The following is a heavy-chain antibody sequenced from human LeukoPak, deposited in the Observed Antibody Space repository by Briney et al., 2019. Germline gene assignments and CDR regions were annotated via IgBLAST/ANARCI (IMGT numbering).Heavy chain of an antibody. CDR2: ISSSSSTI. J-gene: IGHJ3*02. CDR1: GFTFSSYS. Sequence: GGSLRLSCAASGFTFSSYSMNWARQAPGKGLEWVSYISSSSSTIYYAGSVKGRFTISRDNAKNSLYLQMNSLRAEDTAVYYCATTWLDYGAAFDIWGQGTMVTVSS. V-gene: IGHV3-48*04. CDR3: ATTWLDYGAAFDI. D-gene: IGHD4-17*01.